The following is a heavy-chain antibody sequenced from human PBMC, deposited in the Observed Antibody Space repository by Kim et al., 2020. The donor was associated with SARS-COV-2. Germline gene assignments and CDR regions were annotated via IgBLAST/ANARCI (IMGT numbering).Heavy chain of an antibody. J-gene: IGHJ5*02. CDR3: ASGFDP. CDR1: GGSISSYY. CDR2: IYYSGST. Sequence: SETLSLTCTVSGGSISSYYWSWIRQPPGKGLEWIGYIYYSGSTNYNPSLKSRVTISVDTSKNQFSLKLSSVTAADTAGYHCASGFDPWGQGTLGTVSP. V-gene: IGHV4-59*08.